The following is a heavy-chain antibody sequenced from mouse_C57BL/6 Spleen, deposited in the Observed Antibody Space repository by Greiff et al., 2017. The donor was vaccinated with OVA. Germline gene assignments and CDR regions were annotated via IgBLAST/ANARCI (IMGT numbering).Heavy chain of an antibody. D-gene: IGHD2-1*01. Sequence: QVQLQQSGAELVRPGASVTLSCKASGYTFTDYEMHWVKQTPVHGLEWIGAIDPETGGTAYNQKFKGKAILTADKSSSTAYMERRSLTSEDSAVYYCTRLRGSYGNGFAYWGQGTLVTVSA. CDR2: IDPETGGT. CDR1: GYTFTDYE. V-gene: IGHV1-15*01. CDR3: TRLRGSYGNGFAY. J-gene: IGHJ3*01.